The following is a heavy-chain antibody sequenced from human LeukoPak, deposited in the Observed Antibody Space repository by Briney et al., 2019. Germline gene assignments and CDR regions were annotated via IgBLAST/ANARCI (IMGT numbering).Heavy chain of an antibody. CDR2: IYYSGST. J-gene: IGHJ4*02. V-gene: IGHV4-31*03. CDR3: ARTTVVAKSFDY. CDR1: GGSISSGGYY. D-gene: IGHD4-23*01. Sequence: PSETLSLTCTVSGGSISSGGYYWGWIRQHPGKGLEWIGYIYYSGSTYYNPSLKSRLTISVDTSKNQFSLKLSSVTAADTAVYYCARTTVVAKSFDYWGQGTLVTVSS.